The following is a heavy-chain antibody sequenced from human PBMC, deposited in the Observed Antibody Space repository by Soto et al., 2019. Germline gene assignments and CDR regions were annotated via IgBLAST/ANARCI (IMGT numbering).Heavy chain of an antibody. D-gene: IGHD2-15*01. CDR2: IYYTGST. Sequence: QVQLQESGPGLVRPSQTLSLTCTVSGGSISSGDSYWSWIRQPPGKGLEWIGYIYYTGSTYYNPSLKSRLVIPVDTSENQFSLKLRSVTAADTAVYYCARAPGVVVAATSPFDPWGQGILVTVSS. CDR3: ARAPGVVVAATSPFDP. J-gene: IGHJ5*02. CDR1: GGSISSGDSY. V-gene: IGHV4-30-4*01.